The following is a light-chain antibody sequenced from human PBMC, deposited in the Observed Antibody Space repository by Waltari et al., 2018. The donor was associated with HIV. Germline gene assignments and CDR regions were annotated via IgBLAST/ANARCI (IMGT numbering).Light chain of an antibody. J-gene: IGLJ2*01. V-gene: IGLV2-14*01. CDR3: SSCTSSNSLV. CDR2: DVS. CDR1: SSDVGGYDD. Sequence: QSALTQPASVSGSPGQSIAISCTGTSSDVGGYDDVSWYQQHPGKAPKLMIYDVSKRPSGVSDRFSGSKSGNTASLTISGLQAEDEADYYCSSCTSSNSLVFGGGTKLTVL.